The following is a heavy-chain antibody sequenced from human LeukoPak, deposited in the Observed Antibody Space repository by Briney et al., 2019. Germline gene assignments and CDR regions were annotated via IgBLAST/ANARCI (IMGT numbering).Heavy chain of an antibody. CDR3: ARETTYYYDSSGYYPAD. D-gene: IGHD3-22*01. Sequence: GGSLRLSCAASGFTVNINYMSWVRQTPGKGLEWVSVIYSGGNTDYADSVKGRFTISRDNAKNSLYLQMNSLRAEDTAVYYCARETTYYYDSSGYYPADWGQGTLVTVSS. J-gene: IGHJ4*02. V-gene: IGHV3-53*01. CDR2: IYSGGNT. CDR1: GFTVNINY.